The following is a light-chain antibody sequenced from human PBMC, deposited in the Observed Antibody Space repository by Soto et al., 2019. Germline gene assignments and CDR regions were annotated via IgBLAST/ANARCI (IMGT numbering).Light chain of an antibody. CDR3: AAWDDSLNGLV. V-gene: IGLV1-44*01. CDR2: DSN. J-gene: IGLJ2*01. Sequence: QSVLTQPPSASGTPGQRVTISCSGSSSNIGSHTVNWYQQLPGTAPKFLMYDSNQRPSGVPDRFSGSRSGTSASLAISGLQSEDEADYYCAAWDDSLNGLVLGGGIKVTVL. CDR1: SSNIGSHT.